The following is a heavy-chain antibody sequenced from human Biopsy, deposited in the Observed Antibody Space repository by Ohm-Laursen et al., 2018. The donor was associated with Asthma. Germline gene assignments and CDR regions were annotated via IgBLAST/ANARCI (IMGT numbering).Heavy chain of an antibody. D-gene: IGHD3-10*01. CDR3: ARGREGSGSYFTSHWFDP. J-gene: IGHJ5*02. V-gene: IGHV3-9*01. Sequence: SLRLSCSASGFIFDDYIIHWVRQAPGKGREWVSHITWDSATTVYADSVKGRFTIARDNSKNTLYLQMNSLRVEDTAVYYCARGREGSGSYFTSHWFDPWGQGNLVTVSS. CDR2: ITWDSATT. CDR1: GFIFDDYI.